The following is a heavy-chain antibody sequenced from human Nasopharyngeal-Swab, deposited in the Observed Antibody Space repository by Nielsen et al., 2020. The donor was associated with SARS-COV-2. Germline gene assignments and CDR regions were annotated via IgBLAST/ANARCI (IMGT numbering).Heavy chain of an antibody. CDR3: AREGVAATPYCDY. D-gene: IGHD2-15*01. V-gene: IGHV3-30-3*01. CDR1: GYTFSSYA. J-gene: IGHJ4*02. CDR2: ISSDGSNK. Sequence: GESLKISCAASGYTFSSYAMHWVRQAPGKGLEWMAVISSDGSNKYYADSVKGRFTISRDNSKNTLYLQMNRLKAEDTAVYCAREGVAATPYCDYWGQGTLVTVSS.